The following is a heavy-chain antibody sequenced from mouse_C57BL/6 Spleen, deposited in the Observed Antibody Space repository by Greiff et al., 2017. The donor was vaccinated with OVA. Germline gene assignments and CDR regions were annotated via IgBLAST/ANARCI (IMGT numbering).Heavy chain of an antibody. CDR2: IWSGGST. D-gene: IGHD2-1*01. Sequence: VQLLQSGPGLVQPSQSLSITCTVSGFSLTSYGVHWVRQSPGKGLEWLGVIWSGGSTDYNAAFISRLSNSKDNSKSQVFFKMNSLQADDTAIYYCARKDGNYEAWFAYWGQGTLVTVSA. V-gene: IGHV2-2*01. CDR1: GFSLTSYG. CDR3: ARKDGNYEAWFAY. J-gene: IGHJ3*01.